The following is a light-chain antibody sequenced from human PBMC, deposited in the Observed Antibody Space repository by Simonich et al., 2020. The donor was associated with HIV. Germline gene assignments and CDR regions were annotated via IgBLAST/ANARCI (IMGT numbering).Light chain of an antibody. CDR1: SGHSSYA. J-gene: IGLJ3*02. CDR2: LNSDGRH. Sequence: QLVLTQSPSASASLGASVKLTCTLSSGHSSYAIAWHQQQPEKGPRYLMKLNSDGRHYKGDGIPDRFSGSSSGAERYLTISSRQSEDEADYYCQTWGTGIRVFGGGTKLTVL. V-gene: IGLV4-69*01. CDR3: QTWGTGIRV.